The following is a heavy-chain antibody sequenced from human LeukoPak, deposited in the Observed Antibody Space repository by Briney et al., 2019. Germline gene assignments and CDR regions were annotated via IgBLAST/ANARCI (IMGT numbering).Heavy chain of an antibody. V-gene: IGHV4-59*01. CDR1: GGSISSYY. CDR2: IHNNGVT. CDR3: ARAWATDYFDY. J-gene: IGHJ4*02. Sequence: PSETLSLTCTVSGGSISSYYWSWIRQPPGKGLEWIGYIHNNGVTNYNPSLKSRGTMSVDTSKNQFSLKLTSVTAADTAVYYCARAWATDYFDYWGQGTLVTVSS.